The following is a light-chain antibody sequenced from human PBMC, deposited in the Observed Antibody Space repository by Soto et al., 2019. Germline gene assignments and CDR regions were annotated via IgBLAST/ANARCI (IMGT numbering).Light chain of an antibody. CDR1: HGLNSY. V-gene: IGKV1-8*01. J-gene: IGKJ5*01. CDR3: QQYFSSPIT. Sequence: AIRMTQSPSSFSASSGDRVTITCRASHGLNSYIAWYQQKPGKAPQLLIYGISTLQRGVPSRFSGSGSGTELTLTINYVQAEDSATYYCQQYFSSPITFGQGTRLEI. CDR2: GIS.